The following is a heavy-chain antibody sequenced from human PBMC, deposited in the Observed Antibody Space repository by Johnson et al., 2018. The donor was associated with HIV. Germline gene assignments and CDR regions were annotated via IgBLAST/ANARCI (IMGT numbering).Heavy chain of an antibody. J-gene: IGHJ3*02. CDR1: GFTFSSYA. D-gene: IGHD1-26*01. CDR3: ASPSRGSGSYFGGAFDI. Sequence: QEQLVESGGGVVQPGRSLRLSCAASGFTFSSYAMHWVRQAPGKGLEWVAVISYDGSNKYYADSVKGRFTSSRDNSTNTLYLQMNSLRAEDTAVYYCASPSRGSGSYFGGAFDIWGQGTMVTVSS. V-gene: IGHV3-30*04. CDR2: ISYDGSNK.